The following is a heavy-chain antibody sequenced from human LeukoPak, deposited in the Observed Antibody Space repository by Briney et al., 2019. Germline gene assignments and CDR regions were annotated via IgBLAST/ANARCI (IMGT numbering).Heavy chain of an antibody. CDR2: INHNGTT. D-gene: IGHD3-10*01. Sequence: PSDTLSLTCGVSGGSLSVFYWSWARQPPAKGREWIGDINHNGTTNYNPSLEGRVTVEMSNNQFSLKLNFVTAADTAIYYCARDGPVSSGYSYWGQGILVTVSS. V-gene: IGHV4-34*01. CDR1: GGSLSVFY. J-gene: IGHJ4*02. CDR3: ARDGPVSSGYSY.